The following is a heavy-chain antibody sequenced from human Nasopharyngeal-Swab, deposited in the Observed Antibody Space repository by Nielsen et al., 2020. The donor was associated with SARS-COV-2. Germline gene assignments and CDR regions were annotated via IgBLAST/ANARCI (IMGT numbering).Heavy chain of an antibody. V-gene: IGHV1-18*01. J-gene: IGHJ4*02. CDR2: ISAYNGKT. D-gene: IGHD6-13*01. Sequence: ASVKVSCKASGYTFTNYGISWVRQAPGQGLEWMGWISAYNGKTNYAQKFQVRVTMTRNTSISTAYMELSSLRSEDTAVYYCARVSPLPYSSSWYYFDYWGQGALVTVSS. CDR1: GYTFTNYG. CDR3: ARVSPLPYSSSWYYFDY.